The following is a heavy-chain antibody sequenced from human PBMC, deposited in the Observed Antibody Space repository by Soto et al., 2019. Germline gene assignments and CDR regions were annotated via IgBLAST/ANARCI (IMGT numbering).Heavy chain of an antibody. CDR2: INPNSGGT. J-gene: IGHJ4*02. CDR3: ARPHFSSSYYFDY. D-gene: IGHD6-13*01. CDR1: GYIFTDYY. Sequence: ASVKVSCKASGYIFTDYYMHWVRQAPGQELGWMGRINPNSGGTNYAQKFQGRVTMTRDTSMSTAYMELSSLRSEDTAVYYCARPHFSSSYYFDYWGQGTLVTVSS. V-gene: IGHV1-2*06.